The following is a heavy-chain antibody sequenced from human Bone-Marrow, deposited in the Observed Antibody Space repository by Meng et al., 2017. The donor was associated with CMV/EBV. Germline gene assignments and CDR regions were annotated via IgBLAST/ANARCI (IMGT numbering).Heavy chain of an antibody. CDR3: ARSPSGYDPDY. Sequence: SVKVSCKASGYTFTSYDINWVRQAPGQGLEWMGGIIPIFGTANYAQKFQGRVTITTDESTSTAYMELSSLRSEDTAVYYCARSPSGYDPDYWGQGTLVTVSS. CDR1: GYTFTSYD. D-gene: IGHD5-12*01. CDR2: IIPIFGTA. J-gene: IGHJ4*02. V-gene: IGHV1-69*05.